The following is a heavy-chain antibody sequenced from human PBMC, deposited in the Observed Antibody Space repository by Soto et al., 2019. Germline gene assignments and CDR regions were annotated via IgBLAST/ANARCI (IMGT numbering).Heavy chain of an antibody. V-gene: IGHV1-18*01. D-gene: IGHD6-19*01. CDR2: ISAYNGNT. Sequence: ASVKVSFKASGYTFTSYGISWVRQAPGQGLEWMGWISAYNGNTNYAQKLQGRVTMTRDTSLSTAYLDLSRLTSDDTAVYYCARGLAVAGPVANDPFNFWGQGTMVTVSS. J-gene: IGHJ3*01. CDR1: GYTFTSYG. CDR3: ARGLAVAGPVANDPFNF.